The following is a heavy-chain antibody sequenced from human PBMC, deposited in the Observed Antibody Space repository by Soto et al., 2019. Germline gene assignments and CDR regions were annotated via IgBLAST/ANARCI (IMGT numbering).Heavy chain of an antibody. CDR1: GVSISSSNW. V-gene: IGHV4-4*02. Sequence: SETLSLTCAVSGVSISSSNWWSWVRQPPGKGLEWIGEIYHSGSTNYNPSLKSRVTISVDKSKNQFSLKLNSVTAADTAVYYCARATGMAPFDYWGQGTLVTVSS. CDR2: IYHSGST. CDR3: ARATGMAPFDY. D-gene: IGHD5-18*01. J-gene: IGHJ4*02.